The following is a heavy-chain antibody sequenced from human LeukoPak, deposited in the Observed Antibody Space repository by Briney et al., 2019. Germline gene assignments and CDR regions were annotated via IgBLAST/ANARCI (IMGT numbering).Heavy chain of an antibody. CDR3: AKRRFDRSGYFFDY. J-gene: IGHJ4*02. V-gene: IGHV3-48*03. CDR2: ISSSGSAI. D-gene: IGHD3-22*01. Sequence: GGSLRLSCAAPGFTFSSYEMNWVRQAPGKGLEWVSKISSSGSAIYYADSVKGRFTISRDNSKNTVYLQMNSLRVEDTAVYYCAKRRFDRSGYFFDYWGQGTLVTVSS. CDR1: GFTFSSYE.